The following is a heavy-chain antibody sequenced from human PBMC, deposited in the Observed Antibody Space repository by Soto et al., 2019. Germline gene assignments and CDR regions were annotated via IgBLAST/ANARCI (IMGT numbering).Heavy chain of an antibody. Sequence: SETLSLTCTVSGVSISSSSYYWGWIRQRPGKGLEWIGSSCYSGSTYYNPALRSRVTISVDTSKNQFSLKLSSGTAADAAVYYCASKADKWEVPTLSGYYYYYGMDVWGQGTTVTVSS. CDR3: ASKADKWEVPTLSGYYYYYGMDV. CDR2: SCYSGST. D-gene: IGHD1-26*01. V-gene: IGHV4-39*01. J-gene: IGHJ6*02. CDR1: GVSISSSSYY.